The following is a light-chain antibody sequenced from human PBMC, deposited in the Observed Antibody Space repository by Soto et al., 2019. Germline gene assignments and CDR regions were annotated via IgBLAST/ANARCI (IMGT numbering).Light chain of an antibody. CDR1: SSDVGGYNY. CDR3: RSYTSSRLYV. Sequence: QSVLTQPASVSGSPGQSITISCTGTSSDVGGYNYVSWYQQHPGKAPKLMIYDVSNRPSGVSNRFSGSKSGNTASLTISGLQAEDEADYYCRSYTSSRLYVFGTGTKLTVL. V-gene: IGLV2-14*01. J-gene: IGLJ1*01. CDR2: DVS.